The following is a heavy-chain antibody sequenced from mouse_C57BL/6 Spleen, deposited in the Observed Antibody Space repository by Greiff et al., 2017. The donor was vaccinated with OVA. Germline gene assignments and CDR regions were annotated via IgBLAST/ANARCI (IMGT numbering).Heavy chain of an antibody. J-gene: IGHJ1*03. V-gene: IGHV6-3*01. CDR2: IRLKSDNYAT. CDR3: TGPYDGYYGWYFDV. Sequence: EVKLMESGGGLVQPGGSMKLSCVASGFTFSNYWMNWVRQSPEKGLEWVAQIRLKSDNYATHYAESVKGRFTISRDDSKSSVYLQMNNLRAEDTGIYYCTGPYDGYYGWYFDVWGTGTTVTVSS. D-gene: IGHD2-3*01. CDR1: GFTFSNYW.